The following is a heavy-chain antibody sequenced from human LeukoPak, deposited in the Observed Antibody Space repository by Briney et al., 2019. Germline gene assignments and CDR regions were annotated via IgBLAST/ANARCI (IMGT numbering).Heavy chain of an antibody. V-gene: IGHV4-4*07. CDR2: IYTSGST. J-gene: IGHJ4*02. CDR1: GGSISSYY. CDR3: ASGYSSSWYSY. Sequence: SETLSLTCTVSGGSISSYYWSWIRQPAGKGLEWIGRIYTSGSTNYNPSLKSRVTMSVDTSKTQFSLKLSSVTAADTAVYYCASGYSSSWYSYWGQGTLVTVSS. D-gene: IGHD6-13*01.